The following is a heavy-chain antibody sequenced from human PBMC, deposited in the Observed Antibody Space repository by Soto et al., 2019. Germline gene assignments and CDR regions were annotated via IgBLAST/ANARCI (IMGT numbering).Heavy chain of an antibody. CDR2: IYPDSGGT. Sequence: ASVKVSCKTSGYTFSGFYIHWVRQAPGQGLESMGWIYPDSGGTDYAQKFQGRVTMTRDTSISTAYMELSRLRSDDTAVYYCAGSEDYYDSSGDSGSYDYWGQGTLVTVSS. CDR1: GYTFSGFY. D-gene: IGHD3-22*01. J-gene: IGHJ4*02. V-gene: IGHV1-2*02. CDR3: AGSEDYYDSSGDSGSYDY.